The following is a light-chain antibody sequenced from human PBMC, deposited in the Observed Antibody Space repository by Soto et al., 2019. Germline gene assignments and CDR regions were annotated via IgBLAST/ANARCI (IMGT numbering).Light chain of an antibody. V-gene: IGLV2-8*01. J-gene: IGLJ1*01. Sequence: QSALTQPPSASGSPGQSGTISCTGTSSDVGGYNFVSWYQQYPGKAPKLRIYEVTKRPSGVPDRFSGSKSGNTASLTVSGLQTDDEADYSCSSYGGSNNFVFGTGTKLTVL. CDR1: SSDVGGYNF. CDR2: EVT. CDR3: SSYGGSNNFV.